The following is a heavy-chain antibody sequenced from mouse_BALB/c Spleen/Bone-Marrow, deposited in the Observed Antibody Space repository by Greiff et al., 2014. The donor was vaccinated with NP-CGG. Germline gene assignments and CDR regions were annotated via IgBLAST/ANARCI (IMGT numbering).Heavy chain of an antibody. Sequence: VKLQESGAELVKPGASVKLSCKASGYTFTSYDINWVRQRPEQGLEWIGWFFPGDNSTKYNEKFKGKATLTTDKSSSTAYMQLSRLTSEDSAVYFCAHDGLLPGMDYWGQGTSVTVSS. V-gene: IGHV1-85*01. CDR1: GYTFTSYD. D-gene: IGHD2-3*01. CDR2: FFPGDNST. J-gene: IGHJ4*01. CDR3: AHDGLLPGMDY.